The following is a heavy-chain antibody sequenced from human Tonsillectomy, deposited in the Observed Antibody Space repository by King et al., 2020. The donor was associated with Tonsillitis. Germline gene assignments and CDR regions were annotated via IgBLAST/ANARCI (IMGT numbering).Heavy chain of an antibody. D-gene: IGHD5-18*01. Sequence: VQLVESGGGVVQPGRSLRLSCEASGFTFSTYGMHWVRQAPGKGLEWVAVLWYDGSNRYYGDAVKGRFTISRDNSKNTLYLQMNSLRAEDTAVYYWGGGSGTAMAVGFDYWGQGTLVTVSP. CDR2: LWYDGSNR. V-gene: IGHV3-33*08. J-gene: IGHJ4*02. CDR3: GGGSGTAMAVGFDY. CDR1: GFTFSTYG.